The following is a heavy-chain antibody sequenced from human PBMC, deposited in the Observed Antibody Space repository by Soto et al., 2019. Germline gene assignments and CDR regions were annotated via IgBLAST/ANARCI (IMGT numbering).Heavy chain of an antibody. D-gene: IGHD5-12*01. V-gene: IGHV3-66*01. CDR1: GFTVSSNY. CDR2: IYSGGST. J-gene: IGHJ6*03. CDR3: ARGDLRPTNPYYYYMDV. Sequence: GGALRLSCAASGFTVSSNYMSWVRQAPGKGLEWVSVIYSGGSTYYADSVKGRFTISRDNSKNTLYLQMNSLRAEDTAVYYCARGDLRPTNPYYYYMDVWGKGTTVTVSS.